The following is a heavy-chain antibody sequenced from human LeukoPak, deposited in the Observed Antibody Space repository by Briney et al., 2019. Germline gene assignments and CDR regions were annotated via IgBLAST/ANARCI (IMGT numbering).Heavy chain of an antibody. D-gene: IGHD6-19*01. CDR1: GGSISSSSFY. CDR3: ARQGYISGQGFRNNWFDP. Sequence: KPSETLSLTCTVSGGSISSSSFYWGWIRQPPGKGLEWIGTIFYSGSTYYNPSLRSRVTMSVDTSKNQFPLRLSSVTAADTAVYYCARQGYISGQGFRNNWFDPWGQGSLVTVSS. CDR2: IFYSGST. J-gene: IGHJ5*02. V-gene: IGHV4-39*01.